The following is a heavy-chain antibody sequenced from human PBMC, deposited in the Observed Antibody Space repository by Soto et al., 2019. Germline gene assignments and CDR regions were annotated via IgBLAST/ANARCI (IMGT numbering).Heavy chain of an antibody. V-gene: IGHV3-23*01. Sequence: LRLSCAASGFTFSTYAMSWVRQAPGKGLEWVSVIGEGGFSTQYAASVKGRFTISRDNSKNMLYLQMNSLRSDDTAVYYCARDSITRVSSDVPGMDVWGQGTTVTVSS. CDR1: GFTFSTYA. J-gene: IGHJ6*02. CDR3: ARDSITRVSSDVPGMDV. CDR2: IGEGGFST. D-gene: IGHD3-16*01.